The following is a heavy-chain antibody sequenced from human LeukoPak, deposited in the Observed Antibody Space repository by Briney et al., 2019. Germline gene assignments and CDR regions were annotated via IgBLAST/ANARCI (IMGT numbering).Heavy chain of an antibody. CDR1: GYTFTSYG. CDR3: ARDIGHYYDSSGYYLGFDY. Sequence: ASVKVSCKASGYTFTSYGISWVRQAPGQGLEWMGWISAYNGNTNYAQKLQGRVTMTTDTSTSTAYMELRSLKSNDTAVYYCARDIGHYYDSSGYYLGFDYWGQGTLVTVPS. D-gene: IGHD3-22*01. CDR2: ISAYNGNT. J-gene: IGHJ4*02. V-gene: IGHV1-18*01.